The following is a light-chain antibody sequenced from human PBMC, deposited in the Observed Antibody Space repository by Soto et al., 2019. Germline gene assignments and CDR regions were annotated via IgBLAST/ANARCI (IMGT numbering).Light chain of an antibody. Sequence: DIVVTQSPLTLPVTPGETASISCRSSQSLLHSNGYNYLDWYLQKPGQSPQLLIYLGSNRASGVPDRFSCSESGTDFTLKISRVEAEDVGVYYCVQALQSPPLTFGQGTKVDIK. CDR3: VQALQSPPLT. V-gene: IGKV2-28*01. CDR2: LGS. CDR1: QSLLHSNGYNY. J-gene: IGKJ1*01.